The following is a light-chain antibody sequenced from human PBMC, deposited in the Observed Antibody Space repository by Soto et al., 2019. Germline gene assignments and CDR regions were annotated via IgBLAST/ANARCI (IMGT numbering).Light chain of an antibody. CDR2: GAS. CDR3: QQYGSSAIT. J-gene: IGKJ5*01. V-gene: IGKV3-20*01. CDR1: QSLSSSY. Sequence: EIVLTQSPGTLSLSPGERATLSCRASQSLSSSYLVWYQQKPGQAPRLLIYGASSRATGIPDRFSGSGSGTDFTLTISRLEPEDFAVYYCQQYGSSAITFGQGTRLEIK.